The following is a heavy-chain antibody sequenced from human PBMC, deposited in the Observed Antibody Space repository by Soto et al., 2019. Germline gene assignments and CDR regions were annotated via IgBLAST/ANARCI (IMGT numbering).Heavy chain of an antibody. Sequence: PSETLSLTCAVYGGSLSGYYWTWIRQPPGKGLEWIGEVNPGGITNYSPSVKSRLKISLDTSKKEVSLEMTSVTAADTAGYYCGRVVIKMAIQSIDFWGKGARVTVSS. CDR1: GGSLSGYY. CDR3: GRVVIKMAIQSIDF. J-gene: IGHJ4*02. V-gene: IGHV4-34*01. CDR2: VNPGGIT.